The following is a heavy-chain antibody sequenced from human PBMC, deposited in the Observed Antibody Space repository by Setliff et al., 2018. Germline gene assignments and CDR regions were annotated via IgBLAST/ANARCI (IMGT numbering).Heavy chain of an antibody. CDR3: IVAGNYFDY. J-gene: IGHJ4*02. Sequence: GGSLRLSCAALGFTFSNAWMSWVRQAPGKGLEWVGRIKSKTDGGTTDYAAPVKGRFTISRDDSKNTADLQMDSLNTEDTAVYYCIVAGNYFDYWGQGTLVTVSS. V-gene: IGHV3-15*01. D-gene: IGHD5-12*01. CDR2: IKSKTDGGTT. CDR1: GFTFSNAW.